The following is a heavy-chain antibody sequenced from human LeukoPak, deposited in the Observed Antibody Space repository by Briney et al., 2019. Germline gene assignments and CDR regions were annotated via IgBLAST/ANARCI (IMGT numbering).Heavy chain of an antibody. CDR2: ISYDGSNK. V-gene: IGHV3-30*04. Sequence: GGSLRLSCAASGFTFSSYAMHWVRQAPGKGLEWVAVISYDGSNKYYADSVKGRFTISRDNSKNTLYLQMNSLRAEDTAVYYCAREAGHADAFDIWGQGTMVTVSS. CDR3: AREAGHADAFDI. CDR1: GFTFSSYA. J-gene: IGHJ3*02.